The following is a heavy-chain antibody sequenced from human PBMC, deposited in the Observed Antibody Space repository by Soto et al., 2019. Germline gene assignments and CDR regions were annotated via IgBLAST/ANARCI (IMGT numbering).Heavy chain of an antibody. Sequence: GASLKTSCNSAPSPFTNYWIGWVRQMPGKGLEWMGLVYPFDADTRYSPSFQGQVTISADKSINTAYLQCSSLKSSDTAMYSCTRMSKSPSRDLSYHYFSIDVWGPGTTVTGAS. J-gene: IGHJ6*02. V-gene: IGHV5-51*01. D-gene: IGHD1-26*01. CDR1: PSPFTNYW. CDR3: TRMSKSPSRDLSYHYFSIDV. CDR2: VYPFDADT.